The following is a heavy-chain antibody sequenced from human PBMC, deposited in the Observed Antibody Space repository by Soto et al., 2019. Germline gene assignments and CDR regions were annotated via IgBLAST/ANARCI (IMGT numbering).Heavy chain of an antibody. CDR2: TLPVFGTT. CDR1: GDTSSNYG. D-gene: IGHD1-26*01. V-gene: IGHV1-69*06. Sequence: RASVKVSCKASGDTSSNYGVSWVRQAPGQGLEWMGGTLPVFGTTTYARNFQGRITITADKSTSTVYMELTSLRSDDTATYYCARDPDEVVGTDYHYYGMDVWDQGATVTVSS. CDR3: ARDPDEVVGTDYHYYGMDV. J-gene: IGHJ6*02.